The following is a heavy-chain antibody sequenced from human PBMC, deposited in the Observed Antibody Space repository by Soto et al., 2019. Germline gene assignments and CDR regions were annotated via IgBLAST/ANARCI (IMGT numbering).Heavy chain of an antibody. CDR3: ARANWNGSFDF. Sequence: SVKVSCKVSGGTFSSYLFNWVRQAPGQGLEWMGGIIPIFETTHYAQKFQGRLTITADDSSTTASMGLTSLTSADTAIYYCARANWNGSFDFWGQGTPVTVSS. V-gene: IGHV1-69*13. CDR1: GGTFSSYL. D-gene: IGHD1-1*01. CDR2: IIPIFETT. J-gene: IGHJ4*02.